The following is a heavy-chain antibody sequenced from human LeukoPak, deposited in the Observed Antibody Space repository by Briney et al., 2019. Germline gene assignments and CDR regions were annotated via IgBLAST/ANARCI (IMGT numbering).Heavy chain of an antibody. CDR1: GYTVTSYG. V-gene: IGHV1-18*01. J-gene: IGHJ4*02. D-gene: IGHD6-6*01. Sequence: ASVKVSCKASGYTVTSYGISWVRQAPGQGLEWMGWISAYNGNTNYTQKLQGRVTMTTDTYTSTAYMELRSLRSDDTAVYHCARRQTIGPRRDDYWGQGTLVTVSS. CDR3: ARRQTIGPRRDDY. CDR2: ISAYNGNT.